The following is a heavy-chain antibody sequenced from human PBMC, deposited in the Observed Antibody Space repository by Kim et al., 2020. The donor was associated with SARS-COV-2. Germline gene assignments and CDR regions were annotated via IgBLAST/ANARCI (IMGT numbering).Heavy chain of an antibody. D-gene: IGHD3-10*01. V-gene: IGHV4-34*01. J-gene: IGHJ4*02. Sequence: RVTISVDTSKNQFSLKLSSVTAADTAVYYCARDRVDSYYGSGSYYNLIDYWGQGTLVTVSS. CDR3: ARDRVDSYYGSGSYYNLIDY.